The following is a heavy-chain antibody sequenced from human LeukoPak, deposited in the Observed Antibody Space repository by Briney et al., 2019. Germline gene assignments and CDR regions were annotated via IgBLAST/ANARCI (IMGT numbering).Heavy chain of an antibody. CDR1: GGTFSSYA. Sequence: GASVKVSCKASGGTFSSYAISWMRQAPGQGLEWMGRIIPILGIANYAQKFQGRVTITADKSTSTAYMELSSLRSEDTAVYYCAREELRGWYSVPDYWGQGTLVTVSS. V-gene: IGHV1-69*04. CDR3: AREELRGWYSVPDY. D-gene: IGHD6-19*01. J-gene: IGHJ4*02. CDR2: IIPILGIA.